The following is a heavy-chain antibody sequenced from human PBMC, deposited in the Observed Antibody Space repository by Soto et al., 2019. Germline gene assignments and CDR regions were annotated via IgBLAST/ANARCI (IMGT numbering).Heavy chain of an antibody. CDR3: ETNVYYYGSGNWFDP. CDR1: GFTFSSYA. V-gene: IGHV3-23*01. J-gene: IGHJ5*02. CDR2: ISGSGGST. Sequence: GGSLRLSCAASGFTFSSYAMSWVRQAPGKGLEWVSAISGSGGSTYYADSVKGRFTISRDNSKNTLYLQMNSLRAEDTAVYYCETNVYYYGSGNWFDPWGQGTLVTVSS. D-gene: IGHD3-10*01.